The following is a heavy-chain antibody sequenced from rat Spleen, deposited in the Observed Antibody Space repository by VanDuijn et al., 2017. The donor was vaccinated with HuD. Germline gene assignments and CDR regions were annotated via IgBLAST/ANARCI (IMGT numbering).Heavy chain of an antibody. CDR2: ISPSGAIS. CDR3: ARRPYYDGAYYPFAY. Sequence: EVQLVESGGGLVQPGRSLKLSCEASGFTFGNYGMHWIRQTPTRGLEWVASISPSGAISNYRDSVKGRFTISRDNAKSTLYLQMDSLRSEDTATYFCARRPYYDGAYYPFAYWGQGTLVTVSS. D-gene: IGHD1-12*02. J-gene: IGHJ3*01. V-gene: IGHV5-19*01. CDR1: GFTFGNYG.